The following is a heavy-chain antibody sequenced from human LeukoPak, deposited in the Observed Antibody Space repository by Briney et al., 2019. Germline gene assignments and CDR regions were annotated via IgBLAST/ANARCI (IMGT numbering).Heavy chain of an antibody. CDR3: ARDSRFTMVRGVTPPGY. CDR2: ISYDGSNK. V-gene: IGHV3-30-3*01. D-gene: IGHD3-10*01. Sequence: GGSLRLSCAASGFTFSSYAMHWVRQAPGKGLEWVAVISYDGSNKYYADSVKGRFTISRDNSKNTLYLQMNSLRAEDTAVYYCARDSRFTMVRGVTPPGYWGQGTLVTVSS. CDR1: GFTFSSYA. J-gene: IGHJ4*02.